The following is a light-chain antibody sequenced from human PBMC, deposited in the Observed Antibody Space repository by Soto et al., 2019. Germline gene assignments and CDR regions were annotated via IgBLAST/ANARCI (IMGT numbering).Light chain of an antibody. Sequence: DIQMTQSPSALSASVGDRATITCRASQSISSWLAWYQQKPGKAPKLLIFDASSLENGVPSRFSGAGSGTEFTLTITSLQPEDSATYYCQQLNHYPLTFGQGTRLEIK. J-gene: IGKJ5*01. V-gene: IGKV1-5*01. CDR2: DAS. CDR1: QSISSW. CDR3: QQLNHYPLT.